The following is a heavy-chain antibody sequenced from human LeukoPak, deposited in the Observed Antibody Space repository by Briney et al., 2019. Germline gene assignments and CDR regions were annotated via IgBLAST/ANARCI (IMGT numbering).Heavy chain of an antibody. D-gene: IGHD3-16*02. CDR2: IYYSGST. CDR1: GGSISSYY. CDR3: ASHYVWGSYRLAEYFQH. J-gene: IGHJ1*01. V-gene: IGHV4-59*01. Sequence: SETLSLTCTVSGGSISSYYWSWIRQPPGKGLERIGYIYYSGSTNYNPSLKSRVTISVDTSKNQFSLKLSSVTAADTAVYYCASHYVWGSYRLAEYFQHWGQGTLVTVSS.